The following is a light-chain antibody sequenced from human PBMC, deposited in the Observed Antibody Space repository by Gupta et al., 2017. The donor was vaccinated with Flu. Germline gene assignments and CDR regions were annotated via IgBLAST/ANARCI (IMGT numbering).Light chain of an antibody. J-gene: IGLJ2*01. CDR2: DVS. V-gene: IGLV2-8*01. CDR1: SSDVGGYNY. Sequence: QSTLTQPPSPSGSPGPSVTISCTGTSSDVGGYNYVSWYQHHPGRAPKLRIYDVSERPSGVPDRFSGSKSGNTASLTVTGLQAEDEADYYCSSQAGSNSFVVFGGGTKLTVL. CDR3: SSQAGSNSFVV.